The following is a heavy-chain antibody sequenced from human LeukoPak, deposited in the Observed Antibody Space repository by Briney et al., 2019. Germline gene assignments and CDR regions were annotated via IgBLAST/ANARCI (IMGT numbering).Heavy chain of an antibody. CDR1: GGSFSGYY. J-gene: IGHJ5*02. CDR2: INHSGST. CDR3: ARDPRGGSGSNWFDP. V-gene: IGHV4-34*01. Sequence: SETLSLTCAVYGGSFSGYYWSWIRQPPGKGLEWIGEINHSGSTNYNPSLKSRVDTSKNQFSLKLSSVTAADTAVYYCARDPRGGSGSNWFDPWGQGTLVTVSS. D-gene: IGHD3-10*01.